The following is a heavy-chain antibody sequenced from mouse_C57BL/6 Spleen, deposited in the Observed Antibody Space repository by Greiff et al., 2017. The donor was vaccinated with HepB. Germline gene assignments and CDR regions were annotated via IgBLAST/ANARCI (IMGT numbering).Heavy chain of an antibody. V-gene: IGHV5-4*03. Sequence: EVKLVESGGGLVKPGGSLKLSCAASGFTFSSYAMSWVRQTPEKRLEWVATISDGGSYTYYPDNVKGRFTISRDNAKNNLYLQMSHLKSEDTAMYYCERAIQLRLPAMDYWGQGTSVTVSS. J-gene: IGHJ4*01. CDR1: GFTFSSYA. D-gene: IGHD3-2*02. CDR2: ISDGGSYT. CDR3: ERAIQLRLPAMDY.